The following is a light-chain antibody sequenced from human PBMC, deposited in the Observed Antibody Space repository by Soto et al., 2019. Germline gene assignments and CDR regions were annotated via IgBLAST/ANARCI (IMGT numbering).Light chain of an antibody. V-gene: IGLV2-23*01. J-gene: IGLJ1*01. CDR3: CSYAGSSV. Sequence: QSVLTQPASVSGSPGQSITISCTGTSSDFGSYNLVSWYQQHPGKAPKLMIYEGSKRPSGVSNRFSGSKSGNTASLTISGLQAEDEADYYCCSYAGSSVFGTGTKVTVL. CDR1: SSDFGSYNL. CDR2: EGS.